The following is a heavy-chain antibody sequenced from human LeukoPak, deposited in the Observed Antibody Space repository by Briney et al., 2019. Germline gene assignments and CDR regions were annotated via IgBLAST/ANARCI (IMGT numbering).Heavy chain of an antibody. CDR3: ARGYYGDYSFDY. Sequence: SETLSLTCAVYGGSFSGYYWSWIRQPPGKGPEWIGEINHSGSTNYNPSLKSRVTISVDTSKNQFSLKLSSVTAADTAVYYCARGYYGDYSFDYWGQGTLVTVSS. V-gene: IGHV4-34*01. D-gene: IGHD4-17*01. J-gene: IGHJ4*02. CDR1: GGSFSGYY. CDR2: INHSGST.